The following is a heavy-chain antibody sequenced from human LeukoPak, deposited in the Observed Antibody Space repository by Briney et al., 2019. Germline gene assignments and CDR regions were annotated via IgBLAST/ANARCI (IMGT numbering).Heavy chain of an antibody. CDR1: GYTFTAYY. CDR3: ARPRYSSASSDYHYYMDV. J-gene: IGHJ6*03. CDR2: INPNTGCT. D-gene: IGHD6-6*01. V-gene: IGHV1-2*02. Sequence: ASVTVSCKASGYTFTAYYIHWVRQAPGQGLEWMGWINPNTGCTDHAQNFQGRVTMTRDTSISAAYMELSNLTYDDTAVYYCARPRYSSASSDYHYYMDVWGKGTTVTVSS.